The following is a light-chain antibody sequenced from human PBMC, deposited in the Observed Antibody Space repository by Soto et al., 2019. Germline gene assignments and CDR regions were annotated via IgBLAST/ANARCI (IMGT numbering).Light chain of an antibody. CDR1: SSNIGAGYD. V-gene: IGLV1-40*01. CDR2: RNS. CDR3: QSYDSSLSAVV. J-gene: IGLJ2*01. Sequence: QSVLTQPPSVSGAPGQRVTISCTGSSSNIGAGYDVQWYQQLPGTAPKLLIYRNSNRPSGVPDRFSGSKSGTSASLAITGLQAEDEADYYCQSYDSSLSAVVFGGGTKVTVL.